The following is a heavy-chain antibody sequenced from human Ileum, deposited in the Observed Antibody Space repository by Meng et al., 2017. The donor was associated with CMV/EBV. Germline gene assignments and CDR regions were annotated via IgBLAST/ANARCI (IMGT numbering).Heavy chain of an antibody. D-gene: IGHD2/OR15-2a*01. CDR3: ARGVRMGSTREYSFDF. CDR2: INPKSGGT. V-gene: IGHV1-2*02. J-gene: IGHJ4*02. Sequence: QVQLVQSGAGVQKLGASVSLSCKASGYTFTGSCLDWVRQVPGQGLELMGWINPKSGGTKFAQNVQGRVSMTRDTSINTAFMELSRLRSDDTAVHFCARGVRMGSTREYSFDFWGQGTLVTVSS. CDR1: GYTFTGSC.